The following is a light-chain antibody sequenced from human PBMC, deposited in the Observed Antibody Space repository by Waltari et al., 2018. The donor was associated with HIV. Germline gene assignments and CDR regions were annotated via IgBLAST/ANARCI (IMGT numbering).Light chain of an antibody. CDR1: SSYIGRKT. V-gene: IGLV1-44*01. J-gene: IGLJ3*02. CDR3: AAWDDSLNVWV. Sequence: QSVLTQPPSAPATPGQMVTIPRSGDSSYIGRKTVNWYEQDPGMAPKLLVYENDQRPSGIPDRFSGSKSGTSASLAVSGLQAEDEADYYCAAWDDSLNVWVFGGGTKLTVL. CDR2: END.